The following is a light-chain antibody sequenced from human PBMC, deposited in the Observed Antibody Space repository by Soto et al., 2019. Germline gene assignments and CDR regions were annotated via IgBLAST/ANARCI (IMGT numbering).Light chain of an antibody. CDR2: DAS. V-gene: IGKV3-11*01. CDR1: QSVGSY. CDR3: QQRSDWPPIT. Sequence: EIVLTQSPATLSLSPGERATLSCRASQSVGSYLVWYQQKPGQAPRLLIYDASNRATVIPARFSGSGSGTDFTLTISSLESEDFAVYYCQQRSDWPPITFGQGTRLEI. J-gene: IGKJ5*01.